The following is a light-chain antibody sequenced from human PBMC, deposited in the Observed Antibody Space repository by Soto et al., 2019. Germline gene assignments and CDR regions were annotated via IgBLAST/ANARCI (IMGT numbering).Light chain of an antibody. CDR3: QQYDNLPWT. V-gene: IGKV1-33*01. CDR1: QDINNY. Sequence: DLQMTQSPSSLSASVGDRVTITCQASQDINNYLNWYQQKPGKAPKLLIYDASNLETGVPSRFSGSGSGTDFTFTISSLQPEDIATYYCQQYDNLPWTFGQGTKVEIK. J-gene: IGKJ1*01. CDR2: DAS.